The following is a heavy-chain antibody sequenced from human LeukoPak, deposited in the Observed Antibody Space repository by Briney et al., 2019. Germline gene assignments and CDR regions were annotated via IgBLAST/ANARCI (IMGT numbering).Heavy chain of an antibody. CDR1: GFTVSSYA. V-gene: IGHV3-21*01. CDR2: ISISSSFI. CDR3: AKDGSGYLDY. Sequence: GSLSLSCAASGFTVSSYAMNWVRQAPGKGLEWVSFISISSSFIYYADSVKGRFTISRDNSKNTLYLQMNSLRAEDTAVYYCAKDGSGYLDYWGQGTLVTVSS. J-gene: IGHJ4*02. D-gene: IGHD3-22*01.